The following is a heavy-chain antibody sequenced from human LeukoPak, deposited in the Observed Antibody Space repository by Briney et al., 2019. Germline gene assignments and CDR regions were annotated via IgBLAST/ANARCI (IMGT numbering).Heavy chain of an antibody. Sequence: GGSLRLSCVDSGFTFTNAWMSWVRQAPGKGLEWIGRIKSKTDGETTNYAGPVRGRFTISRDDSKSAVYLQMTSLKIEDTAVYYCTTDLGTYYHGSQRLIPIDYWGQGTLVTVSS. CDR3: TTDLGTYYHGSQRLIPIDY. CDR2: IKSKTDGETT. J-gene: IGHJ4*02. V-gene: IGHV3-15*01. D-gene: IGHD3-10*01. CDR1: GFTFTNAW.